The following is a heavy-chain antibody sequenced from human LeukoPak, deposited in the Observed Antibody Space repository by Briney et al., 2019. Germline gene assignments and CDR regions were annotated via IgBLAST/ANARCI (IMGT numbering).Heavy chain of an antibody. Sequence: GASVKVSCKASGYTFTGYYMHWVRQAPGQGLEWMGWINPNSGGTNYAQKFQGRVTMTRDTSISTAYMELSRLRSDDTAVYYCARAGYCSGGSCFFGAFDIWGQGTMVTVSS. D-gene: IGHD2-15*01. CDR3: ARAGYCSGGSCFFGAFDI. J-gene: IGHJ3*02. CDR2: INPNSGGT. V-gene: IGHV1-2*02. CDR1: GYTFTGYY.